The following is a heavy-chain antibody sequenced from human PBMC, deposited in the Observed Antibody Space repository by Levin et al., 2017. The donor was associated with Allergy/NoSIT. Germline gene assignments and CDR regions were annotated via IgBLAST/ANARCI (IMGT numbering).Heavy chain of an antibody. Sequence: GGSLRLSCAASGFTFSSYSMNWVRQAPGKGLEWVSSISSRSSYIYYAESVKGRFTISRDNAENSLYLQMNSLRAEDTAVYYCARDGIAAAGPENWFDPWGQGTLVTVSS. CDR3: ARDGIAAAGPENWFDP. D-gene: IGHD6-13*01. J-gene: IGHJ5*02. CDR2: ISSRSSYI. CDR1: GFTFSSYS. V-gene: IGHV3-21*01.